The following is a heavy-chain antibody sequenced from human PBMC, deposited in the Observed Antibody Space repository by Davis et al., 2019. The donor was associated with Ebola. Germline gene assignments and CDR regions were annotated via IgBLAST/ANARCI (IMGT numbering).Heavy chain of an antibody. J-gene: IGHJ4*02. CDR3: TMTTVMVDY. D-gene: IGHD4-17*01. CDR2: IRSKANSHAT. V-gene: IGHV3-73*01. CDR1: GFTFSGSA. Sequence: GGSLRLSCAASGFTFSGSAMHWVRQASGKGLEWVGRIRSKANSHATAYAASVKGRFTISRDDSKNTAYLQMNSLKTEDTAVYYCTMTTVMVDYWGQGTLVTVSS.